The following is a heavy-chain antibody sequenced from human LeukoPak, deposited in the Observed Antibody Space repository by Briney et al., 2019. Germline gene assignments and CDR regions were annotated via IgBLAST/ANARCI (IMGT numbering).Heavy chain of an antibody. D-gene: IGHD4-11*01. Sequence: SETLSLTCTVSGGSISSGSYYWSWIRQPAGKGLEWIGRIYTSGSTNYNPSLKSRVTISVDTSKNQFSLKLSSVTAADTAVYYCARDSLNDTVTTHWGQGTLVTVSS. V-gene: IGHV4-61*02. CDR3: ARDSLNDTVTTH. CDR2: IYTSGST. J-gene: IGHJ4*02. CDR1: GGSISSGSYY.